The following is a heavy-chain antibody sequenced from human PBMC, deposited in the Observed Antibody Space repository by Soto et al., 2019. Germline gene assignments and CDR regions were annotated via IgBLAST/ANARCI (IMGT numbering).Heavy chain of an antibody. CDR1: GFTFSDYW. CDR2: IKKDGSGR. D-gene: IGHD3-22*01. Sequence: GGSLILSCAASGFTFSDYWMHWVRQVPGKGLVWVSRIKKDGSGRDYADSVKGRFTISRDNAKNTLYLQMNSLRAEDTAVYYCAKNPGYYYDSTGYHFDYWGQGTLVTVSS. CDR3: AKNPGYYYDSTGYHFDY. J-gene: IGHJ4*02. V-gene: IGHV3-74*01.